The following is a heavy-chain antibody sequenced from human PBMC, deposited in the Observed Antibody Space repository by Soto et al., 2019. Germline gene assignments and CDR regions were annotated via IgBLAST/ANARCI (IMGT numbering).Heavy chain of an antibody. CDR1: GGSFSGYY. Sequence: PSETLSLTCAVYGGSFSGYYWSWIRQPPGKGLEWIGEINHSGVTNYNPSLKSRVTISVDTSKNQFSLKLTSVTAADTAVYYCASGKSHYYDSSGFFDYWGQGTLVTVSS. D-gene: IGHD3-22*01. J-gene: IGHJ4*02. V-gene: IGHV4-34*01. CDR3: ASGKSHYYDSSGFFDY. CDR2: INHSGVT.